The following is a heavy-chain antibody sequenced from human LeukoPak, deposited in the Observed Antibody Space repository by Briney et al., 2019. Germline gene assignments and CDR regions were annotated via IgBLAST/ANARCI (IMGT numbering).Heavy chain of an antibody. CDR3: ARDNRDDWKGSGIGY. Sequence: GGSLRLSCAASGFTFSGYEMNWVRQAPGKGLGWVSYIRSSGGTIYYADSVKGRFTISRDNAKNSLYLQMNSLRAEDTAVYYCARDNRDDWKGSGIGYWGQGTLVTVSS. CDR1: GFTFSGYE. CDR2: IRSSGGTI. J-gene: IGHJ4*02. V-gene: IGHV3-48*03. D-gene: IGHD3-10*01.